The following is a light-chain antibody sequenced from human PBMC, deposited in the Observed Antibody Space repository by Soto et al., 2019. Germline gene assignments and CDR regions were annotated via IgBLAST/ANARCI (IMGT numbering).Light chain of an antibody. CDR2: GAS. CDR3: QKYNNWLRT. J-gene: IGKJ1*01. V-gene: IGKV3-15*01. CDR1: QSVSSSY. Sequence: ELVLTQSPGTLSLSPGDSATLSCRASQSVSSSYLAWYQQKTGQAPRLLIYGASTRATGIPDRLSGSGSGTEFTLTISSLQSEDFAVYYCQKYNNWLRTCGQGTKVDIK.